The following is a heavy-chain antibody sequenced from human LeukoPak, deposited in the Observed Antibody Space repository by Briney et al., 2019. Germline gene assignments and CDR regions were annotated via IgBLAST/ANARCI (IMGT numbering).Heavy chain of an antibody. D-gene: IGHD2-2*01. CDR1: GFTFSSYG. J-gene: IGHJ4*02. CDR2: ISWNSGSI. V-gene: IGHV3-9*01. CDR3: AKATYSTSPGYYFDY. Sequence: PGRSLRLSCAASGFTFSSYGMHWVRQAPGQGLEWVSSISWNSGSIAYADSVKGRFTISRDNAKNSLYLQMNSLRAEDSAFYYCAKATYSTSPGYYFDYWGQGNLVTVSS.